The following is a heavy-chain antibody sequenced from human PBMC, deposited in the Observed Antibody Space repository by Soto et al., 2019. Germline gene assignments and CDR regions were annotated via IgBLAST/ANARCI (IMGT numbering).Heavy chain of an antibody. Sequence: TSETLSLTCTVSGGSSSSGCCYWSWLRQHPGKGLEWIGYIYYSGSTYYNPSLKRRVTITVDTSKNQSSLKLSSVTAADTAVYYCARGGYYDILAGYYMPTNFDYWGQGTLVTVSS. V-gene: IGHV4-31*03. CDR1: GGSSSSGCCY. CDR2: IYYSGST. J-gene: IGHJ4*02. CDR3: ARGGYYDILAGYYMPTNFDY. D-gene: IGHD3-9*01.